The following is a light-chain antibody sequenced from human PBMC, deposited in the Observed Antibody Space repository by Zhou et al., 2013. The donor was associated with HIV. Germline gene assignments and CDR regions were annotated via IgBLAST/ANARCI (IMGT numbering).Light chain of an antibody. J-gene: IGKJ2*01. V-gene: IGKV3-20*01. CDR1: QSVSSN. CDR3: QQYGGSPYT. CDR2: GAS. Sequence: EIVMTQSPATLSVSPGERATLSCRASQSVSSNLAWYQQKPGQAPRLLIYGASTRATGIPDRFSGSGSATDFTLTISRLEPEDFAVYYCQQYGGSPYTFGQGTKLEIK.